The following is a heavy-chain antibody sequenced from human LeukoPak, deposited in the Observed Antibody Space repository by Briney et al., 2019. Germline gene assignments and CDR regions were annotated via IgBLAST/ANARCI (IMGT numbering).Heavy chain of an antibody. J-gene: IGHJ4*02. V-gene: IGHV3-74*01. CDR3: ARESYYYDSSGYYF. CDR2: IKSDGTYR. D-gene: IGHD3-22*01. Sequence: GGSLRLSCAASGFTFSSHWMHWVRQAPGKGLVCVARIKSDGTYRDYGDSVRGRFTISRDNAKNSLYLQMNSLRAEDTAVYYCARESYYYDSSGYYFWGQGTLVTVSS. CDR1: GFTFSSHW.